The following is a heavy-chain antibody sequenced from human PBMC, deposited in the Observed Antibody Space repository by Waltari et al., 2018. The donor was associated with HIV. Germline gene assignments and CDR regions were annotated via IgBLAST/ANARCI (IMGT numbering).Heavy chain of an antibody. J-gene: IGHJ4*02. D-gene: IGHD1-26*01. CDR1: GGSFSDYY. Sequence: QVQLQQWGAGLLKPSETLSLTCAGYGGSFSDYYWSWIRQPPGKGLEWIGEISQRSITNYNPSLKSRVSISVDTSKNQFSLKLTSVTAADTAVYYCATMRSTIEGPPSDSWGQGTLVTVSS. CDR3: ATMRSTIEGPPSDS. V-gene: IGHV4-34*01. CDR2: ISQRSIT.